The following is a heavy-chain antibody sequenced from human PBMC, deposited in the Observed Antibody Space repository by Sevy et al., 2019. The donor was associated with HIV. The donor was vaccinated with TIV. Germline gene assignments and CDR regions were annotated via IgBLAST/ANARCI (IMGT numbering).Heavy chain of an antibody. CDR2: ISWNSAFM. J-gene: IGHJ1*01. CDR1: GFSFDDYA. Sequence: GGSLRLSCAASGFSFDDYAMHWVRQAPGMGLEWVSGISWNSAFMGYADSVKGRYTISRENAKNSLYLQINSLKPEDTAFYYCARDGGSGSGPNAEYFDHWGQSTLVTVSS. D-gene: IGHD6-19*01. V-gene: IGHV3-9*01. CDR3: ARDGGSGSGPNAEYFDH.